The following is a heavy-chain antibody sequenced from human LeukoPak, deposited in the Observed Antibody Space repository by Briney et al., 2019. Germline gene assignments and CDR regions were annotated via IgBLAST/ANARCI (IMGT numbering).Heavy chain of an antibody. D-gene: IGHD3-22*01. V-gene: IGHV1-69*05. Sequence: SVKVSCKASGGTFSSYAISWVRQAPGQGLEWMGRIIPIFGTANYAQKFQGRVTVTTDESTSTAYMELSSLRSEDTAVYYCATGDYYDSSGYYPNFTFDYWGQGTLVTVSS. CDR3: ATGDYYDSSGYYPNFTFDY. CDR1: GGTFSSYA. J-gene: IGHJ4*02. CDR2: IIPIFGTA.